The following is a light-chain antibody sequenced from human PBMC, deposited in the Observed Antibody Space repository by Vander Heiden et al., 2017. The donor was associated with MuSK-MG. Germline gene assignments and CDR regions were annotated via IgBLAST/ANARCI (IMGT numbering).Light chain of an antibody. J-gene: IGLJ1*01. V-gene: IGLV2-14*03. Sequence: QSALTQPASVSGSPGQSITISCTGTSSDVGGYNYVSWYQQHPGNAPKLMIYDVSNRPSGVSNRFSGSKSGTTASLTISGLQAEDEADYYCSSYTSSSTDVFGTGTKVTVL. CDR2: DVS. CDR1: SSDVGGYNY. CDR3: SSYTSSSTDV.